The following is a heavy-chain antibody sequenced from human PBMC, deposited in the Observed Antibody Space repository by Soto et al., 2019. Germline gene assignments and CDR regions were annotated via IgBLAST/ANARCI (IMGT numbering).Heavy chain of an antibody. CDR2: ISYSGST. Sequence: PSETLSLTCTVSGASITTYYWSWIRQPPGEGLEWIGYISYSGSTDYNPSLKSRVTISFDASKNQISLQVRSATAADAAVYYCARDLKEYCSDGKCNWFDPWGQGTLVTV. CDR3: ARDLKEYCSDGKCNWFDP. CDR1: GASITTYY. J-gene: IGHJ5*02. D-gene: IGHD2-15*01. V-gene: IGHV4-59*01.